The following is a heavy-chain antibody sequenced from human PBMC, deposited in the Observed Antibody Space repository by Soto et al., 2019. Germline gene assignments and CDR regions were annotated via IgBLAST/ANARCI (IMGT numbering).Heavy chain of an antibody. Sequence: SETLSHTCTVSGGSIISGDYYWSWIRKPPGKGLEWIGYIYYSGSTYYNPSLKSRVTISVDTSKNQFSLKLSSVTAADTAVYYCASMYYYDSSGYSDYWGQGTLVTVSS. J-gene: IGHJ4*02. CDR2: IYYSGST. CDR3: ASMYYYDSSGYSDY. V-gene: IGHV4-30-4*01. CDR1: GGSIISGDYY. D-gene: IGHD3-22*01.